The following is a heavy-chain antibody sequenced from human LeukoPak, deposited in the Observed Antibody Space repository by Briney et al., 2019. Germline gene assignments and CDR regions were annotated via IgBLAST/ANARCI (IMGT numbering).Heavy chain of an antibody. J-gene: IGHJ6*03. Sequence: SETLSLTCTVSGGSVSSVSYYWSWIRQPPGKGLEWIGYIYYSGSTNYNPSLKSRVTISVDTSKNQFSLKLSSVTAADTAVYYCAREATSEGGYYYYYYYMDVWGKGTTVTVSS. CDR3: AREATSEGGYYYYYYYMDV. CDR2: IYYSGST. D-gene: IGHD3-16*01. CDR1: GGSVSSVSYY. V-gene: IGHV4-61*01.